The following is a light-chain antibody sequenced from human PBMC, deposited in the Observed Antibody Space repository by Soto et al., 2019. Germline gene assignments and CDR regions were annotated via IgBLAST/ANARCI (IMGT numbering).Light chain of an antibody. V-gene: IGKV3-11*01. CDR3: QQAASFPIT. CDR1: QSVSSS. Sequence: EIVLTQSPATLSLSPGERASLSCRASQSVSSSLAWYQQQPGQAPSLLIYDASNRATGIPSRFSGSGSGTDFTLTINGLQPEDFATYYCQQAASFPITFGQGTRLEIK. CDR2: DAS. J-gene: IGKJ5*01.